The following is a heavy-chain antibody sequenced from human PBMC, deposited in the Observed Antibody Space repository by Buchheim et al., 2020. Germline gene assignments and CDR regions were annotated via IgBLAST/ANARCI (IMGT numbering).Heavy chain of an antibody. CDR2: ISGSGGST. V-gene: IGHV3-23*04. CDR3: AKGPSYHYDSSGYYSYWYFDL. J-gene: IGHJ2*01. Sequence: EVQLVESGGGLVQPGGSLRLSCAASGFTFSSYAMSWVRQAPGKGLEWVSAISGSGGSTYYADSVKGRFTISRDNSKNTLYLQMNSLRAEDTAVYYCAKGPSYHYDSSGYYSYWYFDLWGRGTL. CDR1: GFTFSSYA. D-gene: IGHD3-22*01.